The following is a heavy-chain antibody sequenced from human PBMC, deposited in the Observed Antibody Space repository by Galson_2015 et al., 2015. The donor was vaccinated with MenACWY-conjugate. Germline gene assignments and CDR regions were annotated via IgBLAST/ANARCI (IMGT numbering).Heavy chain of an antibody. CDR2: INWNGGST. J-gene: IGHJ4*02. Sequence: SLRLSCAASGFTFDDYGMSWVRQAPGKGLEWVSGINWNGGSTGYADSVKGRFTISRDNAKNSLYLQMNSLRAEDTALYYCARDVVGATTVGYDYWGQGTLVTVSS. D-gene: IGHD1-26*01. CDR3: ARDVVGATTVGYDY. V-gene: IGHV3-20*04. CDR1: GFTFDDYG.